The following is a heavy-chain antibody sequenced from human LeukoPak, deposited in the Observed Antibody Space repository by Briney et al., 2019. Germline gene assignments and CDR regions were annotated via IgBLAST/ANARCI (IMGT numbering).Heavy chain of an antibody. CDR1: GFTFSSYG. V-gene: IGHV3-30*03. CDR2: ISYDGSNK. D-gene: IGHD3-10*01. Sequence: GRSLRLSCAASGFTFSSYGMHWVRQAPGKGLEWVAVISYDGSNKYYADSVKGRFTISRDNSKNTLYLQMNSLRAEDTAVYYCARDQATYYGSGSNFDYWGQGTLVTVSS. CDR3: ARDQATYYGSGSNFDY. J-gene: IGHJ4*02.